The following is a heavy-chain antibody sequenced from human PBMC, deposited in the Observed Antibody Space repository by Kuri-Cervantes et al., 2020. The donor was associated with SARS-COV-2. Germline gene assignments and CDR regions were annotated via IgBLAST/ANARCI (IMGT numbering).Heavy chain of an antibody. Sequence: GGSLRLSCEASGFTFSSYGMHWVRQAPGKGLEGVAFIRYDGSNKYYADSVKGRFTISRDNSKNTLYLQMNSLRAEDTAVYYCAREVTIFGAVSRGFDPWGQGTLVTVSS. D-gene: IGHD3-3*01. CDR3: AREVTIFGAVSRGFDP. CDR1: GFTFSSYG. V-gene: IGHV3-30*02. J-gene: IGHJ5*02. CDR2: IRYDGSNK.